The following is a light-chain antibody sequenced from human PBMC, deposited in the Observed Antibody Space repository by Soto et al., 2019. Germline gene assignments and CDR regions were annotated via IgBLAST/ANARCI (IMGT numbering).Light chain of an antibody. CDR3: QQLDSFPIT. V-gene: IGKV1-9*01. Sequence: GDRVTLTCRASQGISSYLAWYQQQPGKAPNLLISAASTLESGVPSRFSGSGSGTEFTLTISSLQPEDFATYYCQQLDSFPITFGQGTRLEIK. CDR2: AAS. CDR1: QGISSY. J-gene: IGKJ5*01.